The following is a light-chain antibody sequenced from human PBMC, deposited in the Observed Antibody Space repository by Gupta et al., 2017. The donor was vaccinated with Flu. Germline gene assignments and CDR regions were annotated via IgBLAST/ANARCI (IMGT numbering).Light chain of an antibody. V-gene: IGKV3-15*01. CDR2: GAS. CDR3: QQYNNWPPFLT. CDR1: QSVSSN. Sequence: EIVMTQSPATLPVSPGERATLSCRASQSVSSNLAWYQQKPGQAPRLLIYGASTRATGIPARFSGSGSGTEFTLTISSLQSEDFAVYYCQQYNNWPPFLTFVGGTKVEIK. J-gene: IGKJ4*01.